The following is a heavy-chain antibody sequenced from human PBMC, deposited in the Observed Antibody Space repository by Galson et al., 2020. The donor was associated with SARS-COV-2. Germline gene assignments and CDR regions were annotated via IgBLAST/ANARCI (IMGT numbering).Heavy chain of an antibody. J-gene: IGHJ4*02. Sequence: ASVKVSCKASGYTFTKYAINWVRQAPGQGLEWMGWINTNTGNPTYAQGFTGRFVFSLDTSVNTAYLQISNLKTEDTGVYYCVRGPGDTGYWGQGTLATVSS. D-gene: IGHD3-10*01. V-gene: IGHV7-4-1*02. CDR2: INTNTGNP. CDR1: GYTFTKYA. CDR3: VRGPGDTGY.